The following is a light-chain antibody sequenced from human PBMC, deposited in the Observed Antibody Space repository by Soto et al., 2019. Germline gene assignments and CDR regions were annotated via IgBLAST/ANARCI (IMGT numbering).Light chain of an antibody. Sequence: ETVMTQSPATLSVSPGEGATLSCRATESINQNLAWYQQKPGQAPRLLIHGASYRATGIPDRFSGRGSGTEFTLAISRLQSEDFAVYYCQQYNTRPLTFGGGTKVDIK. V-gene: IGKV3-15*01. CDR2: GAS. CDR3: QQYNTRPLT. CDR1: ESINQN. J-gene: IGKJ4*01.